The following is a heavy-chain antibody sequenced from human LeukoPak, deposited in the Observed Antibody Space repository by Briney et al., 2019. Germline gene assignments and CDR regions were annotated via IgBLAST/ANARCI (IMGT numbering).Heavy chain of an antibody. J-gene: IGHJ4*02. D-gene: IGHD2-8*01. Sequence: PGGSLRLSCAASAFTFSSYTMNWARQAPGKGLEWVSSISSSSSYIYYADSVKGRSTISRDNAKNSLYLQMNSPRAEDTAVYYCARDLPYENFDYWGQGTLVTVSS. CDR3: ARDLPYENFDY. CDR2: ISSSSSYI. CDR1: AFTFSSYT. V-gene: IGHV3-21*01.